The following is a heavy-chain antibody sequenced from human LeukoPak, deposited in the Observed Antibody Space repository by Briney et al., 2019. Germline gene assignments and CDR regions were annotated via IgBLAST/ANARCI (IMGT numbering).Heavy chain of an antibody. Sequence: PSETLSLTCVVYVGSFTVAYWSWVSPPPGEGLGWFGVINPDGTPNTNPSIKSRVPISLDTPKNPFTLKLSSGTAADTSVYYCARVGISYGFDYWGQGTLVTVSS. V-gene: IGHV4-34*01. CDR3: ARVGISYGFDY. D-gene: IGHD5-18*01. CDR1: VGSFTVAY. CDR2: INPDGTP. J-gene: IGHJ4*02.